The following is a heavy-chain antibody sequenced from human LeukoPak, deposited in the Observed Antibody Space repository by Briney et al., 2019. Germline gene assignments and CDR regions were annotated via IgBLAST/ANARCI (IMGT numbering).Heavy chain of an antibody. Sequence: SETLSLTCTVSGGSISSSSYYWGWIRQPPGKGLEWIGSIYYSGSTYHNPSLKSRVTISVDTSKNQFSLKLSSVTAADTAVYYCARSYYDYVWGSYRSPGWFDPWGQGTLVTVSS. CDR3: ARSYYDYVWGSYRSPGWFDP. J-gene: IGHJ5*02. V-gene: IGHV4-39*01. CDR2: IYYSGST. CDR1: GGSISSSSYY. D-gene: IGHD3-16*02.